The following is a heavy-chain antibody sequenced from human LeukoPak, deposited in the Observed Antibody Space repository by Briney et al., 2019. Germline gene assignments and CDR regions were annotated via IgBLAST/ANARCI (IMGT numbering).Heavy chain of an antibody. V-gene: IGHV3-48*02. CDR3: ARARGGYEFFDS. CDR2: ISTRSGTI. J-gene: IGHJ4*02. Sequence: PGGSLRLSCAVSEFTFSNYSMNWVRQAPGKGLEWVSYISTRSGTIYYTDSVKGRFTISRDNAKNSLYLQMNSLRDEDTALYYCARARGGYEFFDSWGQGILVTVSS. D-gene: IGHD5-12*01. CDR1: EFTFSNYS.